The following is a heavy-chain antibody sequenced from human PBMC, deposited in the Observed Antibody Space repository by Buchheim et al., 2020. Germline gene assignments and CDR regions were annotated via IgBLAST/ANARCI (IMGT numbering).Heavy chain of an antibody. D-gene: IGHD2-15*01. CDR3: ARGGYCGGGCFSGSNYMDV. Sequence: QVQLQQWGAGLLKPSETLSLTCAVYGGSLSGYYWSWIRQPPGKALEWIGVINHSGGTNYNPSLKSRVVISVDTSKNQSSLELSSVTAADTAVYYCARGGYCGGGCFSGSNYMDVWDKGTT. V-gene: IGHV4-34*01. J-gene: IGHJ6*03. CDR1: GGSLSGYY. CDR2: INHSGGT.